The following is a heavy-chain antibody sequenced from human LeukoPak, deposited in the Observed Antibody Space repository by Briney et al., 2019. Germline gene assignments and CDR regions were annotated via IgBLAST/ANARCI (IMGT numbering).Heavy chain of an antibody. V-gene: IGHV3-9*01. D-gene: IGHD2-15*01. CDR3: GKDITPGGMDV. CDR1: GLTLDFYA. Sequence: PGGSESLLCVASGLTLDFYAMHWARHAPGKGRECVAGFRLDTARIDYADSVKCRFTVSRDNAKNSLYLQMNSLRHEDTAVYYCGKDITPGGMDVWGQGTTVTVSS. J-gene: IGHJ6*02. CDR2: FRLDTARI.